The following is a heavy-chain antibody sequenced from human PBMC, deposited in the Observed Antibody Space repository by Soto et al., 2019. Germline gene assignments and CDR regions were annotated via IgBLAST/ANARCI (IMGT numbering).Heavy chain of an antibody. V-gene: IGHV1-18*01. D-gene: IGHD6-13*01. CDR3: AREGGSSTYYPLELDF. CDR2: IAPFKGKT. CDR1: GYIFNHYG. J-gene: IGHJ4*02. Sequence: VASVKVSCKASGYIFNHYGINWVRQAPGQGLEWVGWIAPFKGKTNSLQRLQDRISMTIDTSASTAYLEVRSLTSDDTGVYFCAREGGSSTYYPLELDFWGQGTLVTVSS.